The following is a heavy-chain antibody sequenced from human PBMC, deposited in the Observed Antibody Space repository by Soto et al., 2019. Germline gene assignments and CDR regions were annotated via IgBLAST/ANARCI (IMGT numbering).Heavy chain of an antibody. D-gene: IGHD3-22*01. Sequence: EVQLVESGGGLVQPGGSLRLSCAASGFIVSTNHVNWVRQAPGEGLEWVSVIISGGDTFYADSVKGRFTISRDNSRNTLYLQMNRLRAEDTAMYYCAKGIVEGVSAADYWGQGTLVTVSS. J-gene: IGHJ4*02. CDR2: IISGGDT. CDR1: GFIVSTNH. CDR3: AKGIVEGVSAADY. V-gene: IGHV3-66*01.